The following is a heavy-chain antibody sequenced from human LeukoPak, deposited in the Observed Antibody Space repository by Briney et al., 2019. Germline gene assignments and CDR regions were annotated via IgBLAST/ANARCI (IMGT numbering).Heavy chain of an antibody. CDR3: ARGRGTTNPFDY. Sequence: SEALSLTCIVSGYSLSSGYYWGWIRQPPGKGLEWIGRIYTSGSTNYNPSLKSRVTMSVDTSKNQFSLKLSSVTAADTAVYYCARGRGTTNPFDYWGQGTLVTVSS. CDR1: GYSLSSGYY. J-gene: IGHJ4*02. CDR2: IYTSGST. D-gene: IGHD1-7*01. V-gene: IGHV4-38-2*02.